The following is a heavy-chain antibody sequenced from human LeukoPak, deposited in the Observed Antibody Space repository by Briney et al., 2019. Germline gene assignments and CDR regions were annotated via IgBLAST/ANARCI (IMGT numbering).Heavy chain of an antibody. D-gene: IGHD3-3*01. CDR1: GFTFSSYA. Sequence: GRSLRLSCAASGFTFSSYAMHWVRQAPGKGLEWVAVISYDGSNKYYADSVKGRFTISRDNSKNTLYLQMNSLRAEDTAVYYCAKMMNYDFWSGYPNDAFDIWGQGTLVTVSS. J-gene: IGHJ3*02. CDR3: AKMMNYDFWSGYPNDAFDI. V-gene: IGHV3-30-3*02. CDR2: ISYDGSNK.